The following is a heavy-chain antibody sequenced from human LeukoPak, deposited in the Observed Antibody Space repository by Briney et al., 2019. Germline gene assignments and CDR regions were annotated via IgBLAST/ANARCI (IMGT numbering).Heavy chain of an antibody. CDR2: ISGSGGST. Sequence: GSLRLSCAASGFTFSSYAMSWVGQAPGKGVEGVSAISGSGGSTYYADSVKGGFTISRDNSKNTLYLQMNSLRAEDTAVYYCAKCMVRGVIITRGAFDIWGRVTMVTVSS. J-gene: IGHJ3*02. D-gene: IGHD3-10*01. CDR3: AKCMVRGVIITRGAFDI. V-gene: IGHV3-23*01. CDR1: GFTFSSYA.